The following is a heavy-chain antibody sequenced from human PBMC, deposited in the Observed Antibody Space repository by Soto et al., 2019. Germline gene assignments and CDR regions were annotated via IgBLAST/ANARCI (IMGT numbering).Heavy chain of an antibody. CDR2: ISAYNGNI. J-gene: IGHJ4*02. CDR1: GYMFNTYG. Sequence: QVQLVQYGAEVKKPGASMKVSCKASGYMFNTYGITWVRQAPGQGLEWMGWISAYNGNIDYAQNLQGRVTITIDTSTSTAYMELRSLRSDDTAVYYCARTYGSGSYFLPFEYWGQGTLVSVSS. CDR3: ARTYGSGSYFLPFEY. D-gene: IGHD3-10*01. V-gene: IGHV1-18*01.